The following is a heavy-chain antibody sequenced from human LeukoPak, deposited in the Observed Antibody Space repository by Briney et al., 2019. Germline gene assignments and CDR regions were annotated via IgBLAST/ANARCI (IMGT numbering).Heavy chain of an antibody. V-gene: IGHV3-30*02. CDR3: ANTASHCSSTSCQTDY. Sequence: GGSLRLSCAASGFTFSSYGMHWVRQAPGKGLEWVAFIRYDGSNKYYADSVKGRFTISRDNSKNTLYLQMNSLRAEDTAVYYCANTASHCSSTSCQTDYWGQGTLVTVSS. J-gene: IGHJ4*02. D-gene: IGHD2-2*01. CDR2: IRYDGSNK. CDR1: GFTFSSYG.